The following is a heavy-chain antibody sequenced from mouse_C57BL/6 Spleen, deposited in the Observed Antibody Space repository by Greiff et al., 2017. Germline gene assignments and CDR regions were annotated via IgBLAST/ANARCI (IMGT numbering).Heavy chain of an antibody. V-gene: IGHV1-55*01. CDR1: GYTFTSYW. D-gene: IGHD1-1*01. J-gene: IGHJ3*01. Sequence: QVQLQQPGAELVKPGASVKMSCKASGYTFTSYWITWVKQRPGQGLEWIGDIYPGSGSTNYNEKFKSKATLTVDTSSSTAYMQLSSLTSEDSAVYYCARGDYYGSSYVWFAYWGQGTLVTVSA. CDR2: IYPGSGST. CDR3: ARGDYYGSSYVWFAY.